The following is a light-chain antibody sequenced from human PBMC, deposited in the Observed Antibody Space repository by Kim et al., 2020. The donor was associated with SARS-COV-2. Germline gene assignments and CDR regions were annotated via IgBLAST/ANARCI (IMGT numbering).Light chain of an antibody. CDR2: CND. V-gene: IGLV1-44*01. J-gene: IGLJ3*02. CDR3: AAWDDTLNGRM. CDR1: TSNIGNNP. Sequence: GQVVTSSSSGTTSNIGNNPFSWYQRLPGTAPKLLIYCNDERRSRVPDRFSGSKSGTSASLAISGLQSDDEADYYCAAWDDTLNGRMFGGGTQLTVL.